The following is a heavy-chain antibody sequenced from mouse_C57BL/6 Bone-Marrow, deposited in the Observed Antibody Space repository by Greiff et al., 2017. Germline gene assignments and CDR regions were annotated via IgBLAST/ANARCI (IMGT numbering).Heavy chain of an antibody. V-gene: IGHV3-6*01. Sequence: VQLQESGPGLVKPSQSLSLTCSVTGYSITSGCYRNWIRRFPGNKLEWRGYISCGGSTNYNPTLNNRISITRDTSKNTFFLKLNSVTSEDTAIYYCARDLDGYYGADWGQGTLVTVSA. CDR3: ARDLDGYYGAD. CDR2: ISCGGST. CDR1: GYSITSGCY. J-gene: IGHJ3*01. D-gene: IGHD2-3*01.